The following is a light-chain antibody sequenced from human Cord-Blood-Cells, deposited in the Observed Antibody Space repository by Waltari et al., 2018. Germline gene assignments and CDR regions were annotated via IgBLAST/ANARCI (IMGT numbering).Light chain of an antibody. CDR3: SSYTSSSTWV. CDR2: EVS. V-gene: IGLV2-18*02. CDR1: SSDVGSYNR. J-gene: IGLJ3*02. Sequence: QSALTQPPSVSGSPGQSVTISCTGTSSDVGSYNRVSWYQQPPGTAPKRMIYEVSNRPAWCPDRFSGSKSGNSASLTISGLQAEDEADYYCSSYTSSSTWVFGGGTKLTVL.